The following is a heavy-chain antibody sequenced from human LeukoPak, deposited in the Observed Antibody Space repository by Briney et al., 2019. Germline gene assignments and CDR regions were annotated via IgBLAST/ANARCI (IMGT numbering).Heavy chain of an antibody. CDR3: ARETHYYGSGSYLV. J-gene: IGHJ4*02. D-gene: IGHD3-10*01. V-gene: IGHV3-74*01. Sequence: VGSLRLSCAASGFTFSSYWMHWVRQAPGKGLVWVSRINSDGSSTSYADSVKGRFTISRANAKNTLYLPMNSLRAEDTAVYYCARETHYYGSGSYLVWGQGTLVTVSS. CDR1: GFTFSSYW. CDR2: INSDGSST.